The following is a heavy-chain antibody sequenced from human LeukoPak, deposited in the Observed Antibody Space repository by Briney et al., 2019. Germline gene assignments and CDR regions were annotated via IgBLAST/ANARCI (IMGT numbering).Heavy chain of an antibody. D-gene: IGHD3-16*01. CDR3: ARGPTYDPPNMDV. CDR1: GGSISSGYYY. CDR2: IYYSGNT. J-gene: IGHJ6*03. Sequence: SQTLSLTCTVSGGSISSGYYYWSWIRQPPGKGLEWIGYIYYSGNTCYSPSLKSRVTISVDTSKNQFSLKLSSVTAADTAVYYCARGPTYDPPNMDVWGKGTTVTVSS. V-gene: IGHV4-30-4*01.